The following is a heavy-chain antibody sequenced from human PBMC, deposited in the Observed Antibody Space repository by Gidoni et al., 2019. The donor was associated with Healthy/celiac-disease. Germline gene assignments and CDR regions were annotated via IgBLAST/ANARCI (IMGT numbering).Heavy chain of an antibody. J-gene: IGHJ4*02. V-gene: IGHV3-7*03. CDR1: GFPFSSYW. CDR3: ARKNSQDY. D-gene: IGHD1-7*01. Sequence: EVQLVESGGGLVQPGWSLRLSCSASGFPFSSYWMSWVRQAPGKGLEWVANIKQDGSEKYYVDSVKGRFTISRDNAKNSLYLQMNSLRAEDTAVYYCARKNSQDYWGQGTLVTVSS. CDR2: IKQDGSEK.